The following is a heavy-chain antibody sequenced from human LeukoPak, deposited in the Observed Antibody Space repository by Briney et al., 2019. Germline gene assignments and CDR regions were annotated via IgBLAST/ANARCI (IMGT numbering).Heavy chain of an antibody. D-gene: IGHD2-15*01. V-gene: IGHV3-53*01. J-gene: IGHJ4*02. CDR2: IYSGGST. Sequence: GGSLRLSCAASGFTVSSNYMSWVRQAPGKGLEWVSVIYSGGSTYYADSVKGRFTISRDNSKNTLYLQMNSLRAEDTAVYYCARDYSYCSGGSCSYYFDYWGQGTLVTVSS. CDR3: ARDYSYCSGGSCSYYFDY. CDR1: GFTVSSNY.